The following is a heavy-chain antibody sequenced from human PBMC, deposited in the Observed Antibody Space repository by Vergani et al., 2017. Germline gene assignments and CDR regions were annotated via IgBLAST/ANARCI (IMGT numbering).Heavy chain of an antibody. CDR3: ARLYGRDSGGSKYFDY. CDR1: GYSFTNYW. V-gene: IGHV5-51*01. CDR2: IHPADSDT. D-gene: IGHD5-12*01. Sequence: EVQLVQSGAEVKQPGESLKISCQISGYSFTNYWIGWVRQMPGKGLEWMGIIHPADSDTRYSPSFQGQVTISVDKSISTAYLQRSSLRAPDSAMYYCARLYGRDSGGSKYFDYWGQGTLVTVSS. J-gene: IGHJ4*02.